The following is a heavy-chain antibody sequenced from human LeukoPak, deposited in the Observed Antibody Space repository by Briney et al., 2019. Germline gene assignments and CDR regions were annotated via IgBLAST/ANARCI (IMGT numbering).Heavy chain of an antibody. CDR2: INHSGST. CDR3: ARRYCSGGSCYSVLLDYFDY. J-gene: IGHJ4*02. CDR1: GGSFSGYY. D-gene: IGHD2-15*01. V-gene: IGHV4-34*01. Sequence: SETLSLTCAVYGGSFSGYYWSWIRQPPGKGLEWIGEINHSGSTNYNPSLKSRVTISVDTSKNQFSLKLSSVTAADTAVYYCARRYCSGGSCYSVLLDYFDYWGQGTLVTVSS.